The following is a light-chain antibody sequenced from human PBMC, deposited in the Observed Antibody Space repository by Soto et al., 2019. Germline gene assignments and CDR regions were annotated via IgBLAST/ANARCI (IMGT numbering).Light chain of an antibody. CDR3: QQYDRYSWT. Sequence: DIQMTQSPSTLSASVGDRVTITCRASQNIVVWLAWYQQKPGKAPKLLIYKASNLERGVPSRFSGSGTGTEFTLTISSLQPDDYETYYCQQYDRYSWTLGQGTKVDIK. V-gene: IGKV1-5*03. CDR1: QNIVVW. CDR2: KAS. J-gene: IGKJ1*01.